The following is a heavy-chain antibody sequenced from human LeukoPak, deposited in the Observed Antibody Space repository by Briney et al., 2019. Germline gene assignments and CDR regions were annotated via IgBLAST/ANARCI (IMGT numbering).Heavy chain of an antibody. CDR2: IWYDGSNK. Sequence: PGRSLRLSCAASGFTFSSYGMHWVRQAPGKGLEWVAVIWYDGSNKYYADSVKGRFTISRDNSKNTLYLQMNSLRAEDTAVYYCAKSAVAGTPWEYFQHWGQGTLVTVSS. CDR1: GFTFSSYG. V-gene: IGHV3-33*06. CDR3: AKSAVAGTPWEYFQH. D-gene: IGHD6-19*01. J-gene: IGHJ1*01.